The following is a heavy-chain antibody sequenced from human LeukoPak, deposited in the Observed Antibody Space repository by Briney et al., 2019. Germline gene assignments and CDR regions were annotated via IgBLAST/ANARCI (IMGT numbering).Heavy chain of an antibody. V-gene: IGHV4-38-2*02. Sequence: PSETLSLTCTVSGYSISSGYYWGWIRQPPGKGLEWIGSIYHSGSTYYNPSLKSRVTISVDTSKNQFSLKLSSVTAADTAVYYCARATGYGLTNFDYWGQGTLVTVSS. D-gene: IGHD4/OR15-4a*01. CDR2: IYHSGST. J-gene: IGHJ4*02. CDR3: ARATGYGLTNFDY. CDR1: GYSISSGYY.